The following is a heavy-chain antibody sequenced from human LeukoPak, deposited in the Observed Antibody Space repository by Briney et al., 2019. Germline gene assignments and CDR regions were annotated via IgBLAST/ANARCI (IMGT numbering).Heavy chain of an antibody. CDR1: GGSISSSSYY. J-gene: IGHJ4*02. CDR3: ARGRQASIDY. Sequence: SETLSLTCTVSGGSISSSSYYWSWIRQPAGKGLEWIGRIYTSGSTNYNPSLKSRVTMSVDTSKNQFSLKLSSVTAADTAVYYCARGRQASIDYWGQGTLVTVSS. CDR2: IYTSGST. V-gene: IGHV4-61*02.